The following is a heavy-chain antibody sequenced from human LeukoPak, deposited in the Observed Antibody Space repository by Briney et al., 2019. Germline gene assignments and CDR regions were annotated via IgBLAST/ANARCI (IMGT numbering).Heavy chain of an antibody. CDR3: ARLGSSSWYVNFDY. D-gene: IGHD6-13*01. CDR1: GGSISSYY. V-gene: IGHV4-59*08. J-gene: IGHJ4*02. Sequence: NPSETLSLTCAVSGGSISSYYWSWIRQPPGKGLEWIGYIYYSGSTNYNPSLKSRVTISIETSKNQFSLKLRSVTAADTAVYYCARLGSSSWYVNFDYWRQGTLVTVSS. CDR2: IYYSGST.